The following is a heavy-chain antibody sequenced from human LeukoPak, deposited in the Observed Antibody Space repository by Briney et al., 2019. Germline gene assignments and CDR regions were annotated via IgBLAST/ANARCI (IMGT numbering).Heavy chain of an antibody. Sequence: GSLRLSCAASGFTFSSYWVHWVRQAPGKGLVWVSRINSDGSSTRYADSVKGRFTISRDNAKNTLYLQMNSLRAEDTAVYYCARDQTLYYYDSSDYYVDWGQGTLVTVSS. D-gene: IGHD3-22*01. CDR1: GFTFSSYW. J-gene: IGHJ4*02. V-gene: IGHV3-74*01. CDR2: INSDGSST. CDR3: ARDQTLYYYDSSDYYVD.